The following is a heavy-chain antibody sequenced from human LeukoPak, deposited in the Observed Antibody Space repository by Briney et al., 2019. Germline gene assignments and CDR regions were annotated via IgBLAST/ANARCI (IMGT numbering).Heavy chain of an antibody. J-gene: IGHJ5*02. V-gene: IGHV3-7*01. Sequence: GGSLRLSCAASGFTFSSSWMSWVRQAPGKGLEWVANIKQDGSEEYYMDSVKGRFTISRDNAKNSLHLQMNSLRAEDTAVYYCARESVPNDYDFWSGSPGYNWFDPWGQGTLVTVSS. D-gene: IGHD3-3*01. CDR2: IKQDGSEE. CDR1: GFTFSSSW. CDR3: ARESVPNDYDFWSGSPGYNWFDP.